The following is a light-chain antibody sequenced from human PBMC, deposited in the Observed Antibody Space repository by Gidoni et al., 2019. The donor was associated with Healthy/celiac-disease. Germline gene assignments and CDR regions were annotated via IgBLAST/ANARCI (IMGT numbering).Light chain of an antibody. J-gene: IGKJ1*01. CDR3: LQDYNYPWT. CDR1: QGIRND. V-gene: IGKV1-6*01. Sequence: AIQMTQSPSSLSASVGDRVTLTCRANQGIRNDLGWYQQKPGKAPKLLIYAASSLQSGVPSRFSGSGSGTDFTLTIISLQPEDFATYYCLQDYNYPWTVGQGTKVEIK. CDR2: AAS.